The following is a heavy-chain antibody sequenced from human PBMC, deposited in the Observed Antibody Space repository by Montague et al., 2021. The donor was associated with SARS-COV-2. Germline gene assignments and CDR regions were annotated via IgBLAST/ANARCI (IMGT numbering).Heavy chain of an antibody. CDR3: ARGRTVTTFYYYYGMDV. J-gene: IGHJ6*02. CDR1: GGSFSGYY. Sequence: SETLSLTCAVDGGSFSGYYWSWIRQPPGKGLEWIGEINHSGSTNXKPSLKSRVTISVDTSKNQFSLKLSSVTAADTAVYYCARGRTVTTFYYYYGMDVWGQGTTVTVSS. D-gene: IGHD4-17*01. V-gene: IGHV4-34*01. CDR2: INHSGST.